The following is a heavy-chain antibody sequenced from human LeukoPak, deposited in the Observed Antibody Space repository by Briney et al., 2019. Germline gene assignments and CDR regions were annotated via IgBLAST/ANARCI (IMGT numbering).Heavy chain of an antibody. CDR2: ISGSGATS. CDR1: EFTFSSYA. V-gene: IGHV3-23*01. CDR3: TRVPAGEWELKGPFDY. J-gene: IGHJ4*02. Sequence: GGSLRLSCAASEFTFSSYAMSWVRQAPGKGLEWVSAISGSGATSYYADSVKGRFTISRDNSKNTLYLQMNSLKTEDTAVYYCTRVPAGEWELKGPFDYWGQGTLVTVSS. D-gene: IGHD1-26*01.